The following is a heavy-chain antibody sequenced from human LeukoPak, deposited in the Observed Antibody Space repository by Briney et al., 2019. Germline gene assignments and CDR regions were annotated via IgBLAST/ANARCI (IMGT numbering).Heavy chain of an antibody. CDR3: ARERDDPGLGAWHDAFDI. Sequence: PEGSLRLSCAASGFTVSSNYMSWVRQAPGKGLEWVSVIYSGGSTYYADSVKGRFTISRDNSKNTLYLQMNSLRAEDTAVYYCARERDDPGLGAWHDAFDIWGQGTMVTVSS. CDR1: GFTVSSNY. V-gene: IGHV3-53*01. CDR2: IYSGGST. J-gene: IGHJ3*02. D-gene: IGHD1-26*01.